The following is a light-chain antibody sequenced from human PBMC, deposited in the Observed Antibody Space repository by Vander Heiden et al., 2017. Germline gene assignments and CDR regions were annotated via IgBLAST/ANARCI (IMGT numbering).Light chain of an antibody. CDR2: SIN. Sequence: QSALTQPPSASGTLGQKVTISCSRSNPNIGTSVVNWCPQFPGTAHKLLPYSINQRPPGGPDRFSGSRSGTSASLAIDGLQSEDEADYYCASWDDRLNGDWVFGGGTKLTVL. CDR3: ASWDDRLNGDWV. CDR1: NPNIGTSV. V-gene: IGLV1-44*01. J-gene: IGLJ3*02.